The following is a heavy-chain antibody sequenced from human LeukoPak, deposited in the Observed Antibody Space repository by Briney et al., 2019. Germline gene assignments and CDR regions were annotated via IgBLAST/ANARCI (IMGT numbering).Heavy chain of an antibody. CDR3: RAARPEDYYRYMDV. V-gene: IGHV4-34*01. CDR1: GASFSDYY. Sequence: SETLSLTCAVYGASFSDYYLSWIRQPPGKGLEWIGRINHSGSTNYNPSLKSRVTISIDMSNNQFSLTLSSVTAADTALYCCRAARPEDYYRYMDVWGKGTTVTVSS. J-gene: IGHJ6*03. CDR2: INHSGST. D-gene: IGHD6-6*01.